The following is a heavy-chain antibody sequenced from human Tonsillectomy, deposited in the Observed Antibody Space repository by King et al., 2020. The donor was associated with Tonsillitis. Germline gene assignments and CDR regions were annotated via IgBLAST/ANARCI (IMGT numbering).Heavy chain of an antibody. CDR1: GYTFTSYG. CDR3: AREGGYCSGGSCYSYDYFDY. CDR2: ISTYNGNT. D-gene: IGHD2-15*01. Sequence: AQLVQSGAEVKKPGASVKVSCKASGYTFTSYGINWVRQAPGQGLEWMGWISTYNGNTNYAQKLQGRVTMTTDTSTSTAYMELRSLRSDDTAVYYCAREGGYCSGGSCYSYDYFDYWGHGTLVTVSS. J-gene: IGHJ4*01. V-gene: IGHV1-18*01.